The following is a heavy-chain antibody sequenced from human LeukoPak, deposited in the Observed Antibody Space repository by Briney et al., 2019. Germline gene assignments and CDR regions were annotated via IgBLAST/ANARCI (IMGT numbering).Heavy chain of an antibody. CDR2: IKSKTDGGTT. CDR1: EFTLSNAW. D-gene: IGHD6-19*01. Sequence: GGSLRLSCAASEFTLSNAWMSWVRQAPGKGLEWVGRIKSKTDGGTTDYAAPVKGRFTISRDDSKNTLYLQMNSLKTEDTAVYYCSTVPIEQWLVRYFWGQGTLVTVSS. J-gene: IGHJ4*02. CDR3: STVPIEQWLVRYF. V-gene: IGHV3-15*01.